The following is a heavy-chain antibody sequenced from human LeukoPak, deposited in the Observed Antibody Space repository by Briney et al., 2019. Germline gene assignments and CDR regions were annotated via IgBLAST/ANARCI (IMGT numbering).Heavy chain of an antibody. CDR3: AKGDYCSGGSCYRNAFDI. CDR2: ISYDGSNK. V-gene: IGHV3-30*18. Sequence: GRSLRLSCVASGFTFSSYGMHWVRQAPGKGLEWVAVISYDGSNKYYADSVKGRFTISRDNSKNTLYLQMNSLRAEDTAVYYCAKGDYCSGGSCYRNAFDIWGQGTMVTVSS. CDR1: GFTFSSYG. D-gene: IGHD2-15*01. J-gene: IGHJ3*02.